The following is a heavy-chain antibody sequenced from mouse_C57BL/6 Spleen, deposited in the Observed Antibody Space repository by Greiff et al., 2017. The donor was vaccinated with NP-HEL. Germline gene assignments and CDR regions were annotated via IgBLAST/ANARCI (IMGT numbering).Heavy chain of an antibody. CDR2: IYPGSVST. Sequence: QVQLQQPGAELVKPGASVTMSCKASGYTFTSYWITWVKQRPGQGLEWIGDIYPGSVSTNYNEKFKSKATLTVDTSSSTAYMQLSSLTSEDSAVYYCARRMGRGAMDYWGQGTSVTVSS. V-gene: IGHV1-55*01. CDR1: GYTFTSYW. J-gene: IGHJ4*01. CDR3: ARRMGRGAMDY. D-gene: IGHD4-1*01.